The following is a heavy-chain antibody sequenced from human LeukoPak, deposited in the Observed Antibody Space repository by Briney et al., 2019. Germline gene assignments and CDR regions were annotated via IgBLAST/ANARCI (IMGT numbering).Heavy chain of an antibody. D-gene: IGHD3-22*01. CDR1: GGTFSSYA. J-gene: IGHJ4*02. CDR3: ARARRRYYDSSGYYPFDY. V-gene: IGHV1-69*05. Sequence: SVKVSCKASGGTFSSYAISWVRQAPGQGLEWMGGIIPIFGTANYAQKFQGRVTITTDESTSTAYMELSSLRSEDTAVYYCARARRRYYDSSGYYPFDYWGQGTLVTVSS. CDR2: IIPIFGTA.